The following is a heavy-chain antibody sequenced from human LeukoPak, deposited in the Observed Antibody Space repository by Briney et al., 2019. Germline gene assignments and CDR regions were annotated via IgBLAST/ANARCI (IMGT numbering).Heavy chain of an antibody. CDR2: IYSGGST. CDR1: GFTVSSNY. D-gene: IGHD3-3*01. J-gene: IGHJ4*02. Sequence: QPGGSLRLSCAASGFTVSSNYMSWVRQAPGKGLEWVSVIYSGGSTYYADSVKGRFTISRDNSKNTLCLQMNSLRAEDTAVYYCVASHPYDFWSGYPNWGQGTLVTVSS. CDR3: VASHPYDFWSGYPN. V-gene: IGHV3-66*01.